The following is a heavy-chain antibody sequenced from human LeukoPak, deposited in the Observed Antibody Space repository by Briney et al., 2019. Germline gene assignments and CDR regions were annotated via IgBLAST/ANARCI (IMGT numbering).Heavy chain of an antibody. CDR1: GLIFSSYS. J-gene: IGHJ5*02. CDR2: ISSSSSTI. D-gene: IGHD2-2*02. CDR3: ARDSVPAAILRWFDP. Sequence: GGSLRLSCAASGLIFSSYSMNWVRQVPGKGLEWVSYISSSSSTIYYADSVKGRFTISRDTVKNSLYLQMSSLRAEDTAVYYCARDSVPAAILRWFDPWGQGTLVTVSS. V-gene: IGHV3-48*01.